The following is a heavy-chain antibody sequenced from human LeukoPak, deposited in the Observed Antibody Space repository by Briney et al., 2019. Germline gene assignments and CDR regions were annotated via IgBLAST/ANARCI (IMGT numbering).Heavy chain of an antibody. J-gene: IGHJ6*03. CDR3: ARGPRVYMDV. V-gene: IGHV4-39*01. Sequence: SETLSLTCTVSGGSISSSSYYWGWIRQPPGKGLEWIGSIYYSGSTYYNPSLKSRVTISVDTSKNQFSLKLSSVTAADTAVYYCARGPRVYMDVWGKGTTVTVSS. D-gene: IGHD6-13*01. CDR1: GGSISSSSYY. CDR2: IYYSGST.